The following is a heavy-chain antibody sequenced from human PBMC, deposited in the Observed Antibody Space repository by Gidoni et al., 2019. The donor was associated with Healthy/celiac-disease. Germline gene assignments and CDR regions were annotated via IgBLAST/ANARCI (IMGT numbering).Heavy chain of an antibody. D-gene: IGHD1-26*01. CDR3: ARETLATGDY. V-gene: IGHV1-46*03. J-gene: IGHJ4*02. CDR1: GYTFTSYY. Sequence: QVQLVQSGAEVKKPGASVKVSCKASGYTFTSYYMHWVRQAPGQGLEWRGIINPSGGSTSYAQKFQGRVTMTRDTSTSTVYMELSSLRSEDTALYYCARETLATGDYWGQGTLVTVSS. CDR2: INPSGGST.